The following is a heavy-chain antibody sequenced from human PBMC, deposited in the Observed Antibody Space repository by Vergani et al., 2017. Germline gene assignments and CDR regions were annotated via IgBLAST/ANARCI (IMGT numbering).Heavy chain of an antibody. CDR3: ATKSCGTPGCQIGYFRE. D-gene: IGHD1-1*01. V-gene: IGHV3-30*03. CDR1: GFTSSYYG. CDR2: ISYDGTQK. Sequence: QVHLVESGGGVVQPGRSLRLSCVVSGFTSSYYGMHWVRQAPGKGLEWVAVISYDGTQKYYADSVKGRFTISRDNSKSTLYLQMNNLRTEDTAVYYCATKSCGTPGCQIGYFREWVEGALVTVCS. J-gene: IGHJ1*01.